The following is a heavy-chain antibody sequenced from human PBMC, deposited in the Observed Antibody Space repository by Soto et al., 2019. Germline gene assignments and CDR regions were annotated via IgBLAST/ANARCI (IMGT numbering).Heavy chain of an antibody. CDR1: GFTFSNYG. D-gene: IGHD2-2*01. CDR2: IWYDASKR. J-gene: IGHJ3*01. Sequence: QVQLVQSGGGVVQPGRSLGLSCAASGFTFSNYGMHWVRQAPGKGLEWVAVIWYDASKRYYVDSVKGRFTISRDNSKDTLNLQMNSLRAEDTAMYYCVRGSSNSNADAFHVWGQGTMVTVSS. V-gene: IGHV3-33*01. CDR3: VRGSSNSNADAFHV.